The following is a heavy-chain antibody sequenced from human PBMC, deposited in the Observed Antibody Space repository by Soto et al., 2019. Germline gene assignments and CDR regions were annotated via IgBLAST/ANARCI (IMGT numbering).Heavy chain of an antibody. Sequence: SETLSLTCTVSGGSISSSNYYWVWIRQPPGKGLEWIGSIYYSGITAYNSSLKSRVTMSVDTSKNQLSLRLSSVTAADTAVYYCASPTLGAFDIWGQGTMVTVSS. CDR1: GGSISSSNYY. D-gene: IGHD3-16*01. CDR3: ASPTLGAFDI. J-gene: IGHJ3*02. V-gene: IGHV4-39*01. CDR2: IYYSGIT.